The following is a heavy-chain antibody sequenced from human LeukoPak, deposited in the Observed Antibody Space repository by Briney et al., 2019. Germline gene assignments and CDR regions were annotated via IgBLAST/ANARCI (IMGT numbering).Heavy chain of an antibody. CDR2: ISGGGGST. Sequence: GGSLRLSCAASGFTFSSYAMSWVRQAPGKGLEWVSAISGGGGSTYYADSVKGRFTISRDNSKNTLYLQMNSLRAEDTAVYYCAKFPPIVVVPAAIAVFDYWGQGTLVTVSS. J-gene: IGHJ4*02. CDR1: GFTFSSYA. D-gene: IGHD2-2*01. V-gene: IGHV3-23*01. CDR3: AKFPPIVVVPAAIAVFDY.